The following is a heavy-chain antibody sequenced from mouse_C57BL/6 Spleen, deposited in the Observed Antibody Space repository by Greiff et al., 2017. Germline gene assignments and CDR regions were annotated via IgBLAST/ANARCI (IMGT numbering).Heavy chain of an antibody. J-gene: IGHJ4*01. D-gene: IGHD2-3*01. V-gene: IGHV1-26*01. CDR1: GYTFTDYY. Sequence: EVQLQQSGPELVKPGASVKISCKASGYTFTDYYMNWVKQSHGKSLEWIGDINPNNGGTSYNQKFKGKATLTVDKSSSTAYMELRSLTSEDSAVYYCARGMERGYAMDYWGQGTSVTVSS. CDR2: INPNNGGT. CDR3: ARGMERGYAMDY.